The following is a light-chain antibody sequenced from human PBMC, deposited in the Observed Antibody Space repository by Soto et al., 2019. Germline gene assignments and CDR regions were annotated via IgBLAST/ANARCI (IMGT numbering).Light chain of an antibody. J-gene: IGKJ2*01. CDR1: QSISRY. Sequence: DIQMTQSPSSLSASVGDRVTITCRASQSISRYLNWYEQKQGKAPKLLIYGASSLQSGVPSRFSGSGSGTDFTLTISDLQPEDSATYYCQQGYDRPRTFGQGTKLEI. V-gene: IGKV1-39*01. CDR2: GAS. CDR3: QQGYDRPRT.